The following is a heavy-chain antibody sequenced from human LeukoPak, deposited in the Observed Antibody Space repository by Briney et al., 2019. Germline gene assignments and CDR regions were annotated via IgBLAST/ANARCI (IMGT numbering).Heavy chain of an antibody. Sequence: PSETLSLTCTVSGGSISSYYWSWIRQPAGKGLGWIGRIYTSGSTNYNPSLKSRVTMSVDTSKNQFSLKLSSVTAADTAVYYCARGGARWFGERYHFDLWGRGTLVTVSS. CDR2: IYTSGST. CDR3: ARGGARWFGERYHFDL. J-gene: IGHJ2*01. CDR1: GGSISSYY. D-gene: IGHD3-10*01. V-gene: IGHV4-4*07.